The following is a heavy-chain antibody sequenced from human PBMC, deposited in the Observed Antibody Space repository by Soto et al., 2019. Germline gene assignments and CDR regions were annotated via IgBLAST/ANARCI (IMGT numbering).Heavy chain of an antibody. Sequence: GGSLRLSCAASGFTFSSYAMSWVRQAPGKGLEWVSAISGSGGSTYYADSVKGRFTISRDNSKNTLHLQMNSLRAEDTAVYYCATGRLTIFGATLDPWGQGTLVTVSS. CDR2: ISGSGGST. J-gene: IGHJ5*02. V-gene: IGHV3-23*01. D-gene: IGHD3-3*01. CDR3: ATGRLTIFGATLDP. CDR1: GFTFSSYA.